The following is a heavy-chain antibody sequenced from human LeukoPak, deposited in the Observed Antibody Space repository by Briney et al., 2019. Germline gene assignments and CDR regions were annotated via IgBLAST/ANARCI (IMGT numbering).Heavy chain of an antibody. V-gene: IGHV3-33*01. D-gene: IGHD3-22*01. Sequence: PGGSLRLSCAASGFTFSDYGMHWVRQAPGKGLEWVAVIWYVGSNKYYADSVKGRFTISRDNSKNTLYLQMNSLRAEDTAVYYCARDYYYDSSGSVTPGNYWGQGTLVTVSS. J-gene: IGHJ4*02. CDR2: IWYVGSNK. CDR3: ARDYYYDSSGSVTPGNY. CDR1: GFTFSDYG.